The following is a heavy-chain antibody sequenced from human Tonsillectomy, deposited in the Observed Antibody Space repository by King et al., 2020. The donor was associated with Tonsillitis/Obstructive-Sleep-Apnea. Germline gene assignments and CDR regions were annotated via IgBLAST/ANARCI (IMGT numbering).Heavy chain of an antibody. CDR2: IWYDGSDK. CDR1: GFTFSTYG. CDR3: ARDAPPDDYAGVSYYMDV. J-gene: IGHJ6*03. Sequence: VQLVESGGGVVQPGRSLRLSCAASGFTFSTYGMHWVRQAPGKGLEWVAVIWYDGSDKKCADSVKGRCTISRDNSKNTLYLQMNSLRAEDTAVYYCARDAPPDDYAGVSYYMDVWGKGTTVTVSS. D-gene: IGHD4-23*01. V-gene: IGHV3-33*01.